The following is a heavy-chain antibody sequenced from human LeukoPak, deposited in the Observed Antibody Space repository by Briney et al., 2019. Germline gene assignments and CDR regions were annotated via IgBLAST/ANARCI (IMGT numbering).Heavy chain of an antibody. J-gene: IGHJ4*02. CDR1: GGSISSGDYY. V-gene: IGHV4-30-4*08. CDR3: ASLNYDILTGYFPFDY. CDR2: IYYSGST. D-gene: IGHD3-9*01. Sequence: ASETLSLTXTVSGGSISSGDYYWSWIRQPPGKGLEWIGYIYYSGSTYYNPSLKSRVTISVDTSKNQFSLKLSSVTAADTAVYYCASLNYDILTGYFPFDYWGQGTLVTVSS.